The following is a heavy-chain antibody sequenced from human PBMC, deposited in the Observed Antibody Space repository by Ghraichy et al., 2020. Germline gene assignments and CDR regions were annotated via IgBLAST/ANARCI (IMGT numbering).Heavy chain of an antibody. Sequence: GGSLRLSWAGSGLTFSAYAMNWVRQVPGQGLDWVSGIIGPGGNTYYADAVRGRFTIPRDNSKNPLYLQMNSLRAEDTAGFYGAKSPRRISVTGYYFYNWGQGALVTVSS. V-gene: IGHV3-23*01. CDR3: AKSPRRISVTGYYFYN. CDR2: IIGPGGNT. D-gene: IGHD6-19*01. J-gene: IGHJ4*02. CDR1: GLTFSAYA.